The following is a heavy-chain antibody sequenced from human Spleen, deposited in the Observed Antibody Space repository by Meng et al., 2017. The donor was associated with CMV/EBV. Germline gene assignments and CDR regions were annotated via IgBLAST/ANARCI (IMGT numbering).Heavy chain of an antibody. CDR2: IRSKANSYAT. CDR1: GSTFSGSA. Sequence: GGSLRLSCAASGSTFSGSAMHWVRQASGKGLEWVGRIRSKANSYATAYAASVKGRFTISRDDSKNTAYLQMNSLKTEDTAVYYCTAPQSPVGWGQGTLVTVSS. CDR3: TAPQSPVG. J-gene: IGHJ4*02. V-gene: IGHV3-73*01. D-gene: IGHD1-26*01.